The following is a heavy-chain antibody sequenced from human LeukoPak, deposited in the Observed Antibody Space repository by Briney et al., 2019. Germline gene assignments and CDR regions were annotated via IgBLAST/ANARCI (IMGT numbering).Heavy chain of an antibody. Sequence: SVKVSGKASGGTFSSYAISWVRQAPGQGLEWMGGIIPIFGTANYAQKFQGRVTITADESTSTAYMELSSLRSEDTAVYYCARDKSFSGSYSWFDPWGQGTLVTVSS. CDR3: ARDKSFSGSYSWFDP. D-gene: IGHD1-26*01. V-gene: IGHV1-69*01. J-gene: IGHJ5*02. CDR2: IIPIFGTA. CDR1: GGTFSSYA.